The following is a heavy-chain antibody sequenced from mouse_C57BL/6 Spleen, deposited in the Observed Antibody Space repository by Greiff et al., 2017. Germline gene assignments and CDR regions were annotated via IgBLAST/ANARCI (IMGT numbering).Heavy chain of an antibody. CDR1: GFTFSSYT. V-gene: IGHV5-9*04. CDR3: ASVRDYFDY. Sequence: DVQLQESGGGLVKPGGSLKLSCAASGFTFSSYTMSWVRQTPEKRLEWVATISGGGGNTYYPDSVKGRFTISRDNAKNTLYLQMSSLRSEDTALYYCASVRDYFDYWGQGTTLTVSS. J-gene: IGHJ2*01. CDR2: ISGGGGNT. D-gene: IGHD1-1*01.